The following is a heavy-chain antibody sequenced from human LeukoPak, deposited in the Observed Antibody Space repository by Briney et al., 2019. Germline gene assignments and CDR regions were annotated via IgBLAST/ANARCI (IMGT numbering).Heavy chain of an antibody. CDR3: ATFVQPYSYGHGGDY. V-gene: IGHV3-21*01. CDR2: ISSSSSYI. J-gene: IGHJ4*02. CDR1: GFTFSSYS. D-gene: IGHD5-18*01. Sequence: PGGSLRLSCAASGFTFSSYSMNWVRQAPGKGLEWVSSISSSSSYIYYADSVKGRSTISRDNAKNSLYLQMNSLRAEDTAVYYCATFVQPYSYGHGGDYWGQGTLVTVSS.